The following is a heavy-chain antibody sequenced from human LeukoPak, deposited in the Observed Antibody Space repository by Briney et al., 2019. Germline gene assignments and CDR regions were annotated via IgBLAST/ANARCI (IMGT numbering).Heavy chain of an antibody. CDR2: ITSGSITI. J-gene: IGHJ4*02. Sequence: GGSLRLSCVASGFSFSTYSMNWVRQAPGKGLEWISYITSGSITIYYADSVKGRFTISRDNSKNMLYLQMNSLRAEDTAVYYCAKDRFRFGESPWGYWGQGTLVTVSS. D-gene: IGHD3-10*01. CDR1: GFSFSTYS. CDR3: AKDRFRFGESPWGY. V-gene: IGHV3-48*01.